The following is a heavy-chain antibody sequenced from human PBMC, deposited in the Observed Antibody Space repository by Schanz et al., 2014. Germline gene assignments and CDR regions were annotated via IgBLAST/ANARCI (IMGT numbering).Heavy chain of an antibody. CDR3: ARDLISSGWYW. V-gene: IGHV3-11*05. CDR2: ISGSSIHK. CDR1: GFTFSDYY. D-gene: IGHD6-19*01. J-gene: IGHJ4*02. Sequence: VKLVESGGDLVKPGGSLRLSCAASGFTFSDYYMAWIRQAPGKGLEWVSHISGSSIHKNYADSVKGRFTISRDNAKNSLYLQMNSLRVEDTAVYCCARDLISSGWYWWGQGTLVTVSS.